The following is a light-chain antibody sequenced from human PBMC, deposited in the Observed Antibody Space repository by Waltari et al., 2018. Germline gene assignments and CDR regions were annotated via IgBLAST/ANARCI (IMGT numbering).Light chain of an antibody. V-gene: IGKV1-39*01. J-gene: IGKJ1*01. CDR3: QQSYGTALT. Sequence: DIQMTQSPSSLSASIGDRVTITCRPSQDIRSYLNWYQQKPGKAPKLLIYDASSLQSGVPSRFSGSGSGTDFTLTITSLQPEDFATYYCQQSYGTALTFGQGTKVEIK. CDR2: DAS. CDR1: QDIRSY.